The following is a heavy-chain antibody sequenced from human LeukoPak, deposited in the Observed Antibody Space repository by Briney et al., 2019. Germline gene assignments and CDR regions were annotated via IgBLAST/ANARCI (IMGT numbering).Heavy chain of an antibody. CDR3: ARALYYYDSSGYYYEWFDP. CDR1: GGTFSSYA. J-gene: IGHJ5*02. D-gene: IGHD3-22*01. V-gene: IGHV1-69*13. CDR2: IIPIFGTA. Sequence: APVKVSCKASGGTFSSYAISWVRQAPGQGLEWMGGIIPIFGTANYAQKFQGRVTITADESTSTAYMELSSLRSEDTAVYYCARALYYYDSSGYYYEWFDPWGQGTLVTVSS.